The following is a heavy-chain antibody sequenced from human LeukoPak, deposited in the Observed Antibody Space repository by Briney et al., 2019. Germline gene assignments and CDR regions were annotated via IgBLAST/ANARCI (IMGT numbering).Heavy chain of an antibody. CDR2: ISGSGGST. Sequence: GGSLRLSCAASGFTFSSYAMSWVRQAPGKGLEWVSAISGSGGSTYYADSVKGRFAISRDNSKNTLYLQMNSLRAEDTAVYYCANKFLDSSSWFNFYFDYWGQGTLVTVSS. CDR3: ANKFLDSSSWFNFYFDY. D-gene: IGHD6-13*01. V-gene: IGHV3-23*01. J-gene: IGHJ4*02. CDR1: GFTFSSYA.